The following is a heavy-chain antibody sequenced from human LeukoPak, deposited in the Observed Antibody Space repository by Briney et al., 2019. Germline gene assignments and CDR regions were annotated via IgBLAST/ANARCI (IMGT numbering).Heavy chain of an antibody. V-gene: IGHV1-46*01. Sequence: GASVKVSCKASGYTFTSYYMHWVRQAPGQGLEWMGIINPSGGSTSYAQKFQGRVTMTRDTSTSTVYMELSSLRSEDTAVYYCARDYCDSSGYYYDHQRFDYWGQGTLVTVSS. J-gene: IGHJ4*02. CDR3: ARDYCDSSGYYYDHQRFDY. D-gene: IGHD3-22*01. CDR1: GYTFTSYY. CDR2: INPSGGST.